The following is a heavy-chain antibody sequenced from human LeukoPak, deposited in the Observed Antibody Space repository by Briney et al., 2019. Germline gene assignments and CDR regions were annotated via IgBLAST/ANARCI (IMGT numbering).Heavy chain of an antibody. CDR1: GGSISSYY. J-gene: IGHJ5*02. D-gene: IGHD6-19*01. CDR2: IHYSGST. V-gene: IGHV4-59*01. Sequence: PSETLSLTCTVSGGSISSYYWSWIRQPPGKGLEWIGYIHYSGSTNYNPSLKSRVTISVDTSKNQFSLKLSSVTAADTAVYYCARDSGWYWYNWFDPWGQGTLITVSS. CDR3: ARDSGWYWYNWFDP.